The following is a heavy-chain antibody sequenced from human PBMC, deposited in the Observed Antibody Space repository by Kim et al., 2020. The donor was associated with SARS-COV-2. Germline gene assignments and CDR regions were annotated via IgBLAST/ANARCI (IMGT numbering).Heavy chain of an antibody. J-gene: IGHJ5*02. V-gene: IGHV4-61*02. CDR3: GRGGLGP. Sequence: SETLSLTCTVSGGSITSGSYYWSWIRQPAGKGLEWIGRIYTSGNTNYHPSLESRVTISLDTPKNQFPLQLSSVTAADTAVYYCGRGGLGPWGQGTLVTVSS. CDR1: GGSITSGSYY. CDR2: IYTSGNT.